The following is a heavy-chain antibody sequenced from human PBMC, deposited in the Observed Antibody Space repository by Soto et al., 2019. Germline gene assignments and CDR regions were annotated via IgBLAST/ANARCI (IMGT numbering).Heavy chain of an antibody. CDR2: ISGSGGST. CDR3: AKGGYFDWLFAWAINMDV. J-gene: IGHJ6*03. V-gene: IGHV3-23*01. Sequence: GGSLRLSCAASGFTFSSYAMSWVRQAPGKGLEWVSAISGSGGSTYYADSVKGRFTISRDNSKNTLYLQMNSLRAEDTAVYYCAKGGYFDWLFAWAINMDVWGKGTTVTVSS. CDR1: GFTFSSYA. D-gene: IGHD3-9*01.